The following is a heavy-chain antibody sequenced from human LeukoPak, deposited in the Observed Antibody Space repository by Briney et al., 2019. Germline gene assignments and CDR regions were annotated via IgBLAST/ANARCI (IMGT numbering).Heavy chain of an antibody. V-gene: IGHV4-30-2*01. CDR2: IYHSGST. CDR3: ARAFRGYDSSGFFYSRYAFDI. CDR1: GGSISSGGYS. J-gene: IGHJ3*02. D-gene: IGHD3-22*01. Sequence: SQTLSLTCAVSGGSISSGGYSWSWIRQPPGKGLEWIGYIYHSGSTYYNPSLKSRVTISVDRSKNQFSLKLSSVTAADTAVYSCARAFRGYDSSGFFYSRYAFDIWGQGTMVTVSS.